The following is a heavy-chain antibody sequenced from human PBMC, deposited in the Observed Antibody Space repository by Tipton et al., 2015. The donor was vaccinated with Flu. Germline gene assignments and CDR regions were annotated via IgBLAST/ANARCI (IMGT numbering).Heavy chain of an antibody. V-gene: IGHV4-59*01. CDR3: ARALYSSNWYGSVWLDP. Sequence: TLSLTCTVSGGSISSYYWNWIRQPPGKGLEWIGYIYYSGRTDYNPSLKSRVSLSLDTSKSHFSLRLSSVTAADTAVYFCARALYSSNWYGSVWLDPWGQGTQVTVSS. CDR2: IYYSGRT. CDR1: GGSISSYY. D-gene: IGHD6-13*01. J-gene: IGHJ5*02.